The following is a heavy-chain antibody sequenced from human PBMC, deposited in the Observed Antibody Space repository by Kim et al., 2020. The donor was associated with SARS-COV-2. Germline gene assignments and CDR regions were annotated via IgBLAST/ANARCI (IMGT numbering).Heavy chain of an antibody. V-gene: IGHV3-30*18. J-gene: IGHJ4*02. Sequence: GGSLRLSCAASGFTFSAYGMHWVRQAPGKGLEWVALISYDGNDKYYADSVKGRFTISRDNSKNTLFLQMNSLRGEDTAVYYCAKLRAVLIAATDYWGQGTLVTVSS. CDR3: AKLRAVLIAATDY. D-gene: IGHD2-21*01. CDR2: ISYDGNDK. CDR1: GFTFSAYG.